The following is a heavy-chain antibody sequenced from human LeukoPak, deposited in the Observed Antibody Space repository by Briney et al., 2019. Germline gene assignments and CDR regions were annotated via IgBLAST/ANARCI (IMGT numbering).Heavy chain of an antibody. J-gene: IGHJ5*02. Sequence: SVKVSCKASGGTFSSYAISWVRQAPGQGLEWMGGIIPIFGTANYAQKFQGRVTITTDESTSTAYMELSSLRSEDTAAYYCARDGAARLGYNWFDPWGQGTLVTVSS. CDR1: GGTFSSYA. D-gene: IGHD6-6*01. CDR2: IIPIFGTA. CDR3: ARDGAARLGYNWFDP. V-gene: IGHV1-69*05.